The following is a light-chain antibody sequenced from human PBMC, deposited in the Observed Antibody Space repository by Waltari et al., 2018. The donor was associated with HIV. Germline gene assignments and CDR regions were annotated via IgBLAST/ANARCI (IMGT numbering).Light chain of an antibody. CDR1: QSILSNYNKKNY. CDR3: QQYYRTPPA. CDR2: WAS. V-gene: IGKV4-1*01. J-gene: IGKJ1*01. Sequence: DVVMTQYSDALVGSLGGRVTINCKSSQSILSNYNKKNYLAWYQQRPGQPPKLLVYWASTRESGVPARFSGSGSGTDFTLTITNLQAEDAAIYYCQQYYRTPPAFGQGTKVEI.